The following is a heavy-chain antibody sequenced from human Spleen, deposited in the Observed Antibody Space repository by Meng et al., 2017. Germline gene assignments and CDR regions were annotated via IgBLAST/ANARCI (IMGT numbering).Heavy chain of an antibody. CDR1: GYTFTSYA. J-gene: IGHJ4*02. CDR3: ARDPSNTSGRYAYFDY. CDR2: INAGTGNR. D-gene: IGHD6-19*01. V-gene: IGHV1-3*01. Sequence: QAQLVQSGAEVREPGASVKVSCKASGYTFTSYAIHWVRQAPGQRLEWMGWINAGTGNRKYSQKFQGRVSITRDTSTSTAYMDLRSLRSDDTAVYYCARDPSNTSGRYAYFDYWGQGTLVTVSS.